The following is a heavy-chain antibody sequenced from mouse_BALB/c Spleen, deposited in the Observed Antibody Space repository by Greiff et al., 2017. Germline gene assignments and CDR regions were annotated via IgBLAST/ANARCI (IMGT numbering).Heavy chain of an antibody. CDR3: ARAGGNPYAMDY. J-gene: IGHJ4*01. Sequence: EVKVEESGPGLVKPSQSLSLTCSVTGYSITSGYYWNWIRQFPGNKLEWMGYISYDGSNNYNPSLKNRISITRDTSKNQFFLTLNSVTTEDTATYYCARAGGNPYAMDYWGQGTSVTVSS. CDR1: GYSITSGYY. D-gene: IGHD2-1*01. V-gene: IGHV3-6*02. CDR2: ISYDGSN.